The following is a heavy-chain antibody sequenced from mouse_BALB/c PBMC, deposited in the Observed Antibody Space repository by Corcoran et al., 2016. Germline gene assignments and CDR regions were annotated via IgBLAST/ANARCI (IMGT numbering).Heavy chain of an antibody. CDR1: GYTFTEYT. Sequence: EVQLQQSGPELVKPGASVKISCKTSGYTFTEYTMHWVKQSHGKNLEWIGLINPYNGGTSYNQKFKGKATLTVDKSSSTAYMELLSLTSEDSAVYYCASSYGNYGGAMDYWGQGTSVTVSS. CDR3: ASSYGNYGGAMDY. V-gene: IGHV1-18*01. CDR2: INPYNGGT. J-gene: IGHJ4*01. D-gene: IGHD2-1*01.